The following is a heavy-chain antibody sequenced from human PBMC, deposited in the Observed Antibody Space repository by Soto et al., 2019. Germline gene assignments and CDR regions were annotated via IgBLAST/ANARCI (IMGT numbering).Heavy chain of an antibody. V-gene: IGHV4-30-2*01. CDR3: ARAYSGIPPLGFAP. J-gene: IGHJ5*02. D-gene: IGHD6-13*01. CDR2: IYHSGST. CDR1: GGSISSGGYS. Sequence: SETLSLTCAVSGGSISSGGYSWSWIRQPPGKGLEWIGYIYHSGSTYYNPSLKSRVTISVDRSKNQFSLKLSSVTAADTAVYYGARAYSGIPPLGFAPWGRGTLVTVSS.